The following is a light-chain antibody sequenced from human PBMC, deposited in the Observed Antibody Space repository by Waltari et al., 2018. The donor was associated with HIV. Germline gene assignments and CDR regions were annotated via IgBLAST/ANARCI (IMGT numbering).Light chain of an antibody. CDR2: EVI. CDR1: SSDVGGYNY. CDR3: SSYAGSNWV. J-gene: IGLJ3*02. Sequence: QSALTQPPSASGSPGQSVTISCTGTSSDVGGYNYFSWYQQHPGKAPKYSIYEVIKRPSGVPDRFSGSKSGNTASLTVSGLQAEDEADYYCSSYAGSNWVFGGGTKLTVL. V-gene: IGLV2-8*01.